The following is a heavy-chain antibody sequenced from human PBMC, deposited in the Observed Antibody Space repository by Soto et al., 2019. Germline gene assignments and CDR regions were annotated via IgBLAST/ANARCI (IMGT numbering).Heavy chain of an antibody. CDR2: ISGPSIYI. CDR1: GFTFSGYS. Sequence: EVQLVESGGGLVKPGGSLRLSCVASGFTFSGYSINWVRQAPGKGLEWVSYISGPSIYIYYADSVKGRFTISRDNAKSAVYLQMNSLRAEDTAGYYCGRGFRNGFNVWGQGTTVSVSS. J-gene: IGHJ6*02. V-gene: IGHV3-21*01. D-gene: IGHD2-8*01. CDR3: GRGFRNGFNV.